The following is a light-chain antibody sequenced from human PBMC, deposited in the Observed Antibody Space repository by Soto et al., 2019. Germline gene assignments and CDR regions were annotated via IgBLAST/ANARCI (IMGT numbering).Light chain of an antibody. CDR3: RQRYNWPLT. J-gene: IGKJ4*01. CDR2: DAF. Sequence: TVLTQSPATLSLSPGERATLSCKASQSIGNSLGWFQQKPGQAPRLLIDDAFNRATGIPARFTGSGSGSDFTLNLSSLEPEDFGVYYCRQRYNWPLTFGGGTKVEIK. V-gene: IGKV3-11*01. CDR1: QSIGNS.